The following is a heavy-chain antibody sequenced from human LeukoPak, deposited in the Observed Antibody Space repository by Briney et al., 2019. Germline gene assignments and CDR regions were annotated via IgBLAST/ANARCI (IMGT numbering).Heavy chain of an antibody. Sequence: GGSLRLSCAASGFNFSSYSLNWVRQAPGKGLEWVSYISSSTRRIYYADSVKGRFTISRDSAKNSLYLQMDSLRDEDTAMYYCARDSPPHCSSTSCYPDHWGQGTLVTVAS. J-gene: IGHJ5*02. CDR1: GFNFSSYS. CDR2: ISSSTRRI. V-gene: IGHV3-48*02. D-gene: IGHD2-2*01. CDR3: ARDSPPHCSSTSCYPDH.